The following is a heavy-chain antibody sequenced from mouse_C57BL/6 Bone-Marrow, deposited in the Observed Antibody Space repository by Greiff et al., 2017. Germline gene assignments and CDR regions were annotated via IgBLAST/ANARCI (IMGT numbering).Heavy chain of an antibody. J-gene: IGHJ1*03. V-gene: IGHV1-55*01. CDR1: GYTFTSYW. D-gene: IGHD2-5*01. Sequence: VQLQQPGAELVKPGASVKMSCKASGYTFTSYWITWVKQRPGQGLEWIGDIYPGSGSTNYNEKFKSKATLTVDTASSTAYMHLSSLTSEDSAVYGCARPVYSNYWYFDVWGTGTTVTVAS. CDR3: ARPVYSNYWYFDV. CDR2: IYPGSGST.